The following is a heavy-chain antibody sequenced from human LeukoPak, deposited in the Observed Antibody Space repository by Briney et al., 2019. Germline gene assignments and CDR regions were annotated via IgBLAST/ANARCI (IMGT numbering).Heavy chain of an antibody. V-gene: IGHV3-30-3*01. CDR1: GFTFSSYA. CDR3: ARSLAVSYMDV. Sequence: GGSLRLSCAASGFTFSSYAMHWVRQAPGKGLEWVAVISYDGSNKYYADSVKGRFTISRDNSKNTLYLQMSSLRAEDTAVYYCARSLAVSYMDVWGKGTTVTVSS. D-gene: IGHD1-1*01. CDR2: ISYDGSNK. J-gene: IGHJ6*03.